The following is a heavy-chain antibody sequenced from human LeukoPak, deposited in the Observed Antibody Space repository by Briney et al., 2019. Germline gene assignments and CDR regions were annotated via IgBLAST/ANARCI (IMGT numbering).Heavy chain of an antibody. CDR3: ARSLLYYYDSSGYYYYYGMDV. V-gene: IGHV4-59*01. D-gene: IGHD3-22*01. J-gene: IGHJ6*02. CDR2: MLYSGRI. Sequence: SETLSLTCTVSGDSISTYYWSWIRQPPGKGLEWIGYMLYSGRINYNPSLKSRVTISLDTPKNQFSLRLNSVSAADTAVYYCARSLLYYYDSSGYYYYYGMDVWGQGTTVTVSS. CDR1: GDSISTYY.